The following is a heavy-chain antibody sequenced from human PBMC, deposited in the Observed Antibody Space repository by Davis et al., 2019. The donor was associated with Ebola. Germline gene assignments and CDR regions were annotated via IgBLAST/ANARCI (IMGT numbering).Heavy chain of an antibody. D-gene: IGHD5-12*01. CDR1: GDSVPSGG. Sequence: HSQTPSLTFAISGDSVPSGGWNWIRQSPSRGLEWLGRTYYSSKWYNDYAVSVKSRITINPDTSKNQFSLQLTSVTPEDTAVYYCARGWLRTGFDYWGQGTLVIVSS. CDR2: TYYSSKWYN. J-gene: IGHJ4*02. CDR3: ARGWLRTGFDY. V-gene: IGHV6-1*01.